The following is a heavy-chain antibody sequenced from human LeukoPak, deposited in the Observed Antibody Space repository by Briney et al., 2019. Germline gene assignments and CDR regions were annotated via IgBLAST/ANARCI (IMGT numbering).Heavy chain of an antibody. CDR1: GITLSNYG. CDR2: ISGSGGIT. CDR3: AKTTTGYSSGRYPGWPVDY. J-gene: IGHJ4*02. D-gene: IGHD6-19*01. Sequence: GGSLRLSCAVSGITLSNYGMSWVRQAPGKGLEWVSGISGSGGITYFADPVKGRFTISRDNSKNTVYLRMNSLRVEDTAVYYCAKTTTGYSSGRYPGWPVDYWGQGTLVTVSS. V-gene: IGHV3-23*01.